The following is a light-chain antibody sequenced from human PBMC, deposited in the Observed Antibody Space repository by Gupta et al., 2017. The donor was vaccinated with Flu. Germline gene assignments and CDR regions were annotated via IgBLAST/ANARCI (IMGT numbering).Light chain of an antibody. CDR1: KSGDKY. J-gene: IGLJ3*02. CDR2: KDN. V-gene: IGLV3-1*01. Sequence: SSALPPPPSVSVSPGQTASTTCSGDKSGDKYACWYQQKPGQSPVLVIYKDNKRPSGIPERFSGSNSGNTATLTISGTQAMDEADYYCQAWDSSTAWVFGGGTKLTVL. CDR3: QAWDSSTAWV.